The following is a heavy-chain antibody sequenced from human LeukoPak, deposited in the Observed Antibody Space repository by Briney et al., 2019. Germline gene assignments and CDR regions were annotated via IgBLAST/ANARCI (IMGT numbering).Heavy chain of an antibody. CDR3: ASTVEGSWYYYIDV. CDR1: GGSITSSY. D-gene: IGHD4-11*01. Sequence: SETLSLTCTVSGGSITSSYWSWISQPPGKGLEWIGYIYYSGSTNYNPSLKSRVTISVDTSKNQFSLKLSSVTAADTAVYYCASTVEGSWYYYIDVGGKGTTVTVSS. CDR2: IYYSGST. J-gene: IGHJ6*03. V-gene: IGHV4-59*01.